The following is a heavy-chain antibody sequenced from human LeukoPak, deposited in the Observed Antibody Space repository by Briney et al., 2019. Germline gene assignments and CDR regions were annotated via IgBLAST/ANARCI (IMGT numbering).Heavy chain of an antibody. J-gene: IGHJ4*02. CDR2: INRNGGST. CDR3: ARGFRNGPFDC. D-gene: IGHD2-8*01. Sequence: XXHPPXXXXXWVSGINRNGGSTDYADSVKGLFTISRDTAKNSHFLQMNSLRVEDTALYYCARGFRNGPFDCWGQGTLVTVSS. V-gene: IGHV3-20*03.